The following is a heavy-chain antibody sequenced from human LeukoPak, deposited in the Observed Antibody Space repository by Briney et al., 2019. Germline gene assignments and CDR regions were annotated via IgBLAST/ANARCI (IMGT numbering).Heavy chain of an antibody. CDR1: GYTFTSYG. CDR2: ISAYNGNT. J-gene: IGHJ5*01. Sequence: GASVKVSCKASGYTFTSYGISWVRQAPGQGLEWMGWISAYNGNTNYAQKFQGRLIMTTDTSTSTAYMELRSLRSDDTAVYYCARGGVRDTSIVTRSYNWFDSWGQGTVVTVSS. CDR3: ARGGVRDTSIVTRSYNWFDS. D-gene: IGHD5-18*01. V-gene: IGHV1-18*01.